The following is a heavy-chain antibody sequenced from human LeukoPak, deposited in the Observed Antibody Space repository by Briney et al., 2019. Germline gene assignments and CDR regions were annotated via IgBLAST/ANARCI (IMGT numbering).Heavy chain of an antibody. Sequence: GGSLRLSCSASGFTFSTYAMSWVRQAPGKGLEWVSSISGSGGSTYYADSVKGRFTISRDNSKNTLYLQMNSLRAEDTAVYYCAKGPRIELWLRFDYWGQGTLVTVSS. CDR1: GFTFSTYA. CDR2: ISGSGGST. D-gene: IGHD5-18*01. J-gene: IGHJ4*02. V-gene: IGHV3-23*01. CDR3: AKGPRIELWLRFDY.